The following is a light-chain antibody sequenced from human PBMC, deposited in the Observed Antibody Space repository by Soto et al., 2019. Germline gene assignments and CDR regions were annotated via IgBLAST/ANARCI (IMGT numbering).Light chain of an antibody. CDR3: ISYTRNSTYV. V-gene: IGLV2-14*01. Sequence: QSALTQPASVSGSPGQSITISCTGTSSDVGDYNYVSWYQQRPGKAPKLIIYDVSNRPSGVSNRFSGSKSGNTASLTISGLQAEDEADYYCISYTRNSTYVFGTGTKLTVL. CDR2: DVS. CDR1: SSDVGDYNY. J-gene: IGLJ1*01.